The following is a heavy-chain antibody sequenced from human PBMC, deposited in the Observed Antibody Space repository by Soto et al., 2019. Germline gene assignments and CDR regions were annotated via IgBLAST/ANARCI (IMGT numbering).Heavy chain of an antibody. V-gene: IGHV1-46*01. CDR1: GYTFTSYY. CDR2: INPSGGST. CDR3: ARDIGVVPAANPGFDP. J-gene: IGHJ5*02. D-gene: IGHD2-2*01. Sequence: GASVKVSCKASGYTFTSYYMHWVRQAPGQGLEWMGIINPSGGSTSYAQKFQGRVTMTRDTSTSTVYMELSSLRSEDTAVYYCARDIGVVPAANPGFDPWGQGTLVTVSS.